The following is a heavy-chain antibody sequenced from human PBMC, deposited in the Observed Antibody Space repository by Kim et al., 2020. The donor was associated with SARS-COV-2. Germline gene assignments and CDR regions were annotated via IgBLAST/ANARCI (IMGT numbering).Heavy chain of an antibody. Sequence: LKSRVTISVDTSKNQFSLKLSSVTAADTAVYYCARQFSYSSSWSNWFDPWGQGTLVTVSS. CDR3: ARQFSYSSSWSNWFDP. J-gene: IGHJ5*02. V-gene: IGHV4-59*08. D-gene: IGHD6-13*01.